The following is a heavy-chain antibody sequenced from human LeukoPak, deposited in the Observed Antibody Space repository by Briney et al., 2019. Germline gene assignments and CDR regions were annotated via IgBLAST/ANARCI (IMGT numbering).Heavy chain of an antibody. D-gene: IGHD7-27*01. V-gene: IGHV4-34*01. CDR1: GGSFSGYY. CDR2: INHSGST. Sequence: KPSETLSLTCAVYGGSFSGYYWSWIRQPPGKGLEWIGEINHSGSTNYNPSLKSRVTISVDTSKNQFSLKLSSVTAADTAVYYCARALYKLTGVARYFDYWGQGTLVTVSS. J-gene: IGHJ4*02. CDR3: ARALYKLTGVARYFDY.